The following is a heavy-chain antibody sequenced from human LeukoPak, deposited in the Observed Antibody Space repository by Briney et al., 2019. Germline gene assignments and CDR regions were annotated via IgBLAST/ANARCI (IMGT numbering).Heavy chain of an antibody. D-gene: IGHD3-22*01. Sequence: PSETLSLTCTVSGGSISSYYWSWIRQPPGKGLEWIGYIYYSGSTNYNPSLKSRVTISVDTSKNQFSLKLSSVTAADTAMYYCARIYDSSGYIDYWGQGTLVTVSS. CDR3: ARIYDSSGYIDY. CDR2: IYYSGST. V-gene: IGHV4-59*08. CDR1: GGSISSYY. J-gene: IGHJ4*02.